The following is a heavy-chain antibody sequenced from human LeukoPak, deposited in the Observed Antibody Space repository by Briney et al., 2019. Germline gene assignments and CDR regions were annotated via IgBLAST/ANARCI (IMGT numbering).Heavy chain of an antibody. Sequence: SETLSLTCAVYGGSFSGYYWSWIRQPPGKGLEWIGEINHSGSTNYNPSLKSRVTISVDTSKNQFSLKLSSVTAADTAVYYCARSGYYYDSSGYYYVYYFDYWGQGTLVTVSS. V-gene: IGHV4-34*01. CDR3: ARSGYYYDSSGYYYVYYFDY. CDR2: INHSGST. J-gene: IGHJ4*02. CDR1: GGSFSGYY. D-gene: IGHD3-22*01.